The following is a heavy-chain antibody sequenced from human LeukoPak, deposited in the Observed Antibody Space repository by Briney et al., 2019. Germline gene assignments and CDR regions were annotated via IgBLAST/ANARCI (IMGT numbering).Heavy chain of an antibody. CDR1: EFMFSDYW. CDR2: INKDGSEG. V-gene: IGHV3-7*01. Sequence: GGSLRLSCAASEFMFSDYWMSWARQAPGKGPEWVASINKDGSEGYYADSVKGRFTVSRDNAKNSLFLQMNNLRVEDTAIYYCATYDNWVAGDVWGQGTTVSVSS. CDR3: ATYDNWVAGDV. J-gene: IGHJ6*02. D-gene: IGHD1-1*01.